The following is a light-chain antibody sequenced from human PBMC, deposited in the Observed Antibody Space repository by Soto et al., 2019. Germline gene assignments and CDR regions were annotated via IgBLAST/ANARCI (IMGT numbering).Light chain of an antibody. V-gene: IGKV1-27*01. J-gene: IGKJ5*01. Sequence: DIQMTRSPSSLPAFVGPILTIPCRASQGISNYLAWYQQKPGKVPNLRIYAASTLQSGVPSRCSGSGSGTHFTFTSSSLQTEDIGTYYCQQYNILPITVGRGTRLEIK. CDR1: QGISNY. CDR3: QQYNILPIT. CDR2: AAS.